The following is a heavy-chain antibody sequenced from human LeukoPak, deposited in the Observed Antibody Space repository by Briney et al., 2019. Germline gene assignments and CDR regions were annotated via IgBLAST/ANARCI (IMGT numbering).Heavy chain of an antibody. CDR1: GFTVSSHH. Sequence: PGGALRLSCAASGFTVSSHHISWVRQAPGKGLEWVSVIYSGGSTYYADSVKGRFTISRDNSKDPVYLQMNTLRAEDTAVYYCARDPRDSIGCSSGYFDYWGQGALVTVFS. CDR3: ARDPRDSIGCSSGYFDY. J-gene: IGHJ4*02. V-gene: IGHV3-66*01. D-gene: IGHD6-19*01. CDR2: IYSGGST.